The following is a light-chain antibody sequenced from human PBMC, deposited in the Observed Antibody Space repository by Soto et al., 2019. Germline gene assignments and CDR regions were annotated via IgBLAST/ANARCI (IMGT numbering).Light chain of an antibody. V-gene: IGLV2-14*01. CDR1: SSDVGRYDF. Sequence: QSALAQPASVSGSPGQSITISCTGTSSDVGRYDFVSWFQQHPGKAPKLMIYDVSIRPSGVSDHFSGSKSGNTASLTISGLQAEDEAEYYCSSYTTSSTFVFGTGTKLTVL. CDR3: SSYTTSSTFV. J-gene: IGLJ1*01. CDR2: DVS.